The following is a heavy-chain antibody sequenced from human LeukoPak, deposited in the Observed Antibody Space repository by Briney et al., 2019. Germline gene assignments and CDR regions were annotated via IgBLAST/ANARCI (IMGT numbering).Heavy chain of an antibody. CDR2: INSDGSAT. CDR3: ASDSPYYGMDV. Sequence: GGSLRLSCAASGFPFSSYWMHWVREVPGKGLLWVSRINSDGSATIYADSVRGRFTISRDNAKNTLYLQMSGLRVEDTAVYHCASDSPYYGMDVWGQGTTVTVSS. V-gene: IGHV3-74*01. CDR1: GFPFSSYW. J-gene: IGHJ6*02.